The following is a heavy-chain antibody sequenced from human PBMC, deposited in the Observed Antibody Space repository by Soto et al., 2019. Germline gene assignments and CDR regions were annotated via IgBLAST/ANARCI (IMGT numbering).Heavy chain of an antibody. CDR2: MNPNCGKT. D-gene: IGHD6-6*01. CDR3: ARYSSSSYYYYGMDV. J-gene: IGHJ6*02. CDR1: GYTFTSYD. Sequence: ASVKVSCKASGYTFTSYDINWVRQATGQGLEWMGWMNPNCGKTSYAQKFQGRVTMTTNASTSTAYMELSSLRSEDTAVYYCARYSSSSYYYYGMDVWGQGTTVTVSS. V-gene: IGHV1-8*01.